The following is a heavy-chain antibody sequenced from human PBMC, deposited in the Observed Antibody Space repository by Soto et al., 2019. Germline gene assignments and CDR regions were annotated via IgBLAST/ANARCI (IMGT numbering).Heavy chain of an antibody. CDR1: GGSISSSNW. CDR3: ARSIVVVVAATGWFEA. Sequence: QVQLQESGPGLVKPSGTLSLTCAVSGGSISSSNWWSWVRQPPGQGLEWIGEIYDSGSTNYNPSLKSRVTISVDNSKNQFSLKLSSVTAADTAVYYCARSIVVVVAATGWFEAWGQGTLVTVSS. D-gene: IGHD2-15*01. J-gene: IGHJ5*02. V-gene: IGHV4-4*02. CDR2: IYDSGST.